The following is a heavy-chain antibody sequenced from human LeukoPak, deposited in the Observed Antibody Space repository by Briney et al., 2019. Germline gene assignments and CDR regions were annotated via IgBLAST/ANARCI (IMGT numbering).Heavy chain of an antibody. D-gene: IGHD3-16*01. J-gene: IGHJ4*02. Sequence: GGSLRLSCAASGFTFSSYSMNWVRQAPGKGLEWVSYISSSSSTIYYADSVKGRFTISRDNAKNSLYLQMNSLRAEDTAVYYCARWGRKMPFDYWGQGTLVTVSS. CDR3: ARWGRKMPFDY. V-gene: IGHV3-48*04. CDR1: GFTFSSYS. CDR2: ISSSSSTI.